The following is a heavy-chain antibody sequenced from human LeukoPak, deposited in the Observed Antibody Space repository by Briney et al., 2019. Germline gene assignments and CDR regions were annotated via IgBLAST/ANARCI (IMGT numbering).Heavy chain of an antibody. CDR1: GGSISSGDYY. Sequence: SETLSLTCTVSGGSISSGDYYWSWIRQPPGKGLEWIGYIYYSGSTYYNPSLKSRVTISVDTSKNQFSLKLSSVTAADTAVYYCARGFRRFYDFWSGQNWFDPWGQGTLVAVSS. CDR2: IYYSGST. V-gene: IGHV4-30-4*08. D-gene: IGHD3-3*01. CDR3: ARGFRRFYDFWSGQNWFDP. J-gene: IGHJ5*02.